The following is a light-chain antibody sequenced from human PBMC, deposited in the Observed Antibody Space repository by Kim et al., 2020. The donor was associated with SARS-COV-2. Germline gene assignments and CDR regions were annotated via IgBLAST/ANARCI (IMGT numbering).Light chain of an antibody. CDR1: QGVSSS. Sequence: VSQGERATLPCRASQGVSSSLAWTQQKPGQAHRLFINGASTRANGIPARSSGSGSGKESTLTTSSLQPEDLAVYYGQQDNNGPPTFGQGTKVDIK. CDR2: GAS. J-gene: IGKJ1*01. V-gene: IGKV3-15*01. CDR3: QQDNNGPPT.